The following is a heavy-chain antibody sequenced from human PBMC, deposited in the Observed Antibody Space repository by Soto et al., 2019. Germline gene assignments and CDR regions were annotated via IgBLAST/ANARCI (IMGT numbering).Heavy chain of an antibody. CDR3: VRSRGTREYYINDMDV. Sequence: DVQLLESGGGLVQPGGSVRLSCAASGFTFSSYAMSWVRQAPGKGLEWVSAISGNGADTSYADSVRGRFTISRDNSKDTLFLQMNSVRVDDSALYYCVRSRGTREYYINDMDVWGQGTTVTVSS. V-gene: IGHV3-23*01. J-gene: IGHJ6*02. CDR1: GFTFSSYA. D-gene: IGHD3-10*01. CDR2: ISGNGADT.